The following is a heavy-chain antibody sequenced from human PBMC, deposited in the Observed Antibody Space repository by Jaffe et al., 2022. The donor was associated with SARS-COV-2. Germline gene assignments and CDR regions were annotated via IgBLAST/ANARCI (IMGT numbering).Heavy chain of an antibody. V-gene: IGHV7-4-1*02. J-gene: IGHJ5*02. CDR1: GYTFPTYA. D-gene: IGHD2-15*01. CDR2: INTHTGNP. CDR3: ARNPYCSGSTCYSGWFDP. Sequence: QVQLVQSGSELKKPGASVKVSCKASGYTFPTYAMNWVRQAPGQGLEWMGWINTHTGNPTYAQGFTGRFVFSLDTSVSTAYLQISSLKAEDTAVYYCARNPYCSGSTCYSGWFDPWGQGTLVTVSS.